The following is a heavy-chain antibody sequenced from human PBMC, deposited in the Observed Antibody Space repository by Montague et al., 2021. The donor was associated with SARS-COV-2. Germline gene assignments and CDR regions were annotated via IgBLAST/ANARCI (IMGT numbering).Heavy chain of an antibody. J-gene: IGHJ5*02. CDR1: GGSISSYY. V-gene: IGHV4-4*07. CDR3: ARDVGVPLAPPYSWFDP. Sequence: SETLSLICSVSGGSISSYYWSWIRQPAGKGLEWIGRIYTSGRTNXNPSLKSRVTMSVDTSKNQFSLKLSSVTAADTAVYYCARDVGVPLAPPYSWFDPWGQGTLVTVSS. CDR2: IYTSGRT. D-gene: IGHD2-2*01.